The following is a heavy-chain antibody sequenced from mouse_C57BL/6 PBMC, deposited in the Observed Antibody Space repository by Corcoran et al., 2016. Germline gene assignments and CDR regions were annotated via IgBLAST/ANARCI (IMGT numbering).Heavy chain of an antibody. CDR2: INPNNGGT. V-gene: IGHV1-26*01. CDR1: GYTFTDYY. J-gene: IGHJ4*01. D-gene: IGHD2-1*01. CDR3: ARRVYLYAMDY. Sequence: EVQLQQSGPELVKPGASVKISCKASGYTFTDYYMNWVKQSHGKSLEWIGDINPNNGGTSYNQKFKGKATLTVDKSSSTACMELRSLTSEDSAVYYCARRVYLYAMDYWGQGTSVTVSS.